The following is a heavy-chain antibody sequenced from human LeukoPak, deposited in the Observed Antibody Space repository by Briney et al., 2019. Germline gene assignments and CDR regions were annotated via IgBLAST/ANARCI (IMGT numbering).Heavy chain of an antibody. CDR1: GFTFSGYA. CDR3: AKLQQLVVGTVDY. D-gene: IGHD6-13*01. J-gene: IGHJ4*02. CDR2: ISGSGGST. V-gene: IGHV3-23*01. Sequence: GGCLRLSCAASGFTFSGYAISWVRQAPGKGLGWVSSISGSGGSTYYADSVKGRFTISRDNSKNTLCLQMNSPRAEDTALYYCAKLQQLVVGTVDYWGQGTLVTVSS.